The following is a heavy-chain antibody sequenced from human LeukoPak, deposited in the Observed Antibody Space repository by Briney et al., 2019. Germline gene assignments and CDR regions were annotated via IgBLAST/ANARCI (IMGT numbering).Heavy chain of an antibody. CDR3: ARYGRYSSSYYYYYMDV. J-gene: IGHJ6*03. CDR1: GGSFSGYY. Sequence: PSETLSLTCAVYGGSFSGYYWSWIRQPPGKGLEWIGYIYYSGSTNYNPSLKSRVTISVDTSKNQFSLKLSSVTAADTAVYYCARYGRYSSSYYYYYMDVWGKGTTVTVSS. CDR2: IYYSGST. V-gene: IGHV4-59*01. D-gene: IGHD6-13*01.